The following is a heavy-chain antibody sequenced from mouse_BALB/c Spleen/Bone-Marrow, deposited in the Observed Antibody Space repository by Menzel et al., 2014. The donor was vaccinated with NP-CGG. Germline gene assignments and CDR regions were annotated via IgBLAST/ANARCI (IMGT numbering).Heavy chain of an antibody. Sequence: DVKLVESGAELVKPGASVKLSCTASGFNIKDTYMHWVKQRPGQGLEWIGRIDPANGNTKYDPKFQGKATITADTSSNTAYLQLSSLTSEDTAVYYCASYYYGSSSFAYWGQGTLVTVSA. CDR2: IDPANGNT. CDR1: GFNIKDTY. CDR3: ASYYYGSSSFAY. D-gene: IGHD1-1*01. J-gene: IGHJ3*01. V-gene: IGHV14-3*02.